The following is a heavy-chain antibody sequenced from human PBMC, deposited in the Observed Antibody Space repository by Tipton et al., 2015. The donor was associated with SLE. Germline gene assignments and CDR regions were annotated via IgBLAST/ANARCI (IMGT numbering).Heavy chain of an antibody. D-gene: IGHD3-10*01. CDR3: ARDRGGGTFDI. CDR1: GFTFSSYA. CDR2: INHSGST. J-gene: IGHJ3*02. Sequence: LRLSCAASGFTFSSYAMSWVRQAPGKGLEWIGEINHSGSTNYNPSLKSRVTISVDTTKNQFSLKLSSVTAADTAVYYCARDRGGGTFDIWGQGTMVTVSS. V-gene: IGHV4-34*01.